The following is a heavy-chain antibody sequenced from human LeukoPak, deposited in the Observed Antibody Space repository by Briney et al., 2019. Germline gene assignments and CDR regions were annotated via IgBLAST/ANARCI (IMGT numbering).Heavy chain of an antibody. CDR3: AKPTDLRFDY. V-gene: IGHV3-74*01. D-gene: IGHD4-17*01. CDR2: INSDGSTT. Sequence: GGSLRLSCAASGFTFSAYWMHWVRQAPGKGLVWVSRINSDGSTTGYADSVKGQFTISRDNAKNTLYLQMNSLRVEDTAVYYCAKPTDLRFDYWGQGTLVTVSS. CDR1: GFTFSAYW. J-gene: IGHJ4*02.